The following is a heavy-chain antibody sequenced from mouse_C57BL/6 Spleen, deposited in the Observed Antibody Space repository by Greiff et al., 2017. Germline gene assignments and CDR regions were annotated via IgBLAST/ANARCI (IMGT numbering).Heavy chain of an antibody. J-gene: IGHJ4*01. V-gene: IGHV5-9*04. CDR3: ARHSTYYVDAMDY. D-gene: IGHD5-1*01. CDR1: GFTFSSYT. Sequence: EVKLVESGGGLVKPGGSLKLSCAASGFTFSSYTMSWVRQTPEKRLEWVATISGGGSNTYYPESVKGRFTISIDNAKNTLYMQMSSLRSEDTAVYYCARHSTYYVDAMDYWGQGTSVTVSS. CDR2: ISGGGSNT.